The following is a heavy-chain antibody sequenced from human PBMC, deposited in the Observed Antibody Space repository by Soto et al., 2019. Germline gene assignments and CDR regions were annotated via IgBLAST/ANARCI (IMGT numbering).Heavy chain of an antibody. CDR3: ARGRLSRDIVATISQYYFDY. D-gene: IGHD5-12*01. CDR1: GGSFSGYY. Sequence: SETLSLTCAVYGGSFSGYYWSWIRQPPGKGLEWIGEINHSGSTNYNPSLKSRVTISVDTSKNQCSLKLSSVTAADTAVYYCARGRLSRDIVATISQYYFDYWGQGTLVTVSS. J-gene: IGHJ4*02. CDR2: INHSGST. V-gene: IGHV4-34*01.